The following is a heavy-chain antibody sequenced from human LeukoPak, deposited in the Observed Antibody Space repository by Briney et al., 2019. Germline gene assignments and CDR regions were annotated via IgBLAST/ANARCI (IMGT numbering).Heavy chain of an antibody. CDR3: ARVPSPGYSYGHPYYFDY. D-gene: IGHD5-18*01. V-gene: IGHV3-21*01. Sequence: GGSLTLSCEDSGFTFRSYEMNWVRQAPGKGLEWVSSISSSSSYIYSADSLKGRFTISRDNAKNSLFLQMNSLRAEDTAVYYCARVPSPGYSYGHPYYFDYWGQGTLVTVSS. CDR2: ISSSSSYI. CDR1: GFTFRSYE. J-gene: IGHJ4*02.